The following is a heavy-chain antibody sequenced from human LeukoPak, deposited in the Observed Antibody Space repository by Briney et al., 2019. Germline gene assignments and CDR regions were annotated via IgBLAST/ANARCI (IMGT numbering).Heavy chain of an antibody. J-gene: IGHJ3*02. D-gene: IGHD2-8*01. CDR3: ARGLIWNI. CDR1: GFTFSRYL. Sequence: GGSLRLSCAASGFTFSRYLMSWVRQAPGKGLEWVANIKQDGSEKYYVDSVKGRFTISRDNAKNSLYLQMNSLRAEDTAVYYCARGLIWNIWGQGTMVTVSS. V-gene: IGHV3-7*01. CDR2: IKQDGSEK.